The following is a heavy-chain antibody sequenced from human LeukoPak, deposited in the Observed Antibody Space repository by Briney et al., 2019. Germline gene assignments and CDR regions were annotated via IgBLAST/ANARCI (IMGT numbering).Heavy chain of an antibody. V-gene: IGHV1-46*01. Sequence: ASVKVSCKASGGTFSSYAISWVRQAPGQGLEWMGIINPSGGSTSYAQKFQGRVTMTRDTSTSTVYMELSSLRSEDTAVYYCARRAITQGFDYWGQGTLVTVSS. J-gene: IGHJ4*02. CDR1: GGTFSSYA. CDR2: INPSGGST. CDR3: ARRAITQGFDY. D-gene: IGHD3-10*01.